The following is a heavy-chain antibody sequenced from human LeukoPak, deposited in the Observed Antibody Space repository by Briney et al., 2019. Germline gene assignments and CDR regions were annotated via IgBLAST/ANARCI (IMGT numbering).Heavy chain of an antibody. Sequence: PSETLSLTCTVSGGSNSSYYWSWIRQPPGKGLEWIGYIYYSGSTNYNPSLKSGVTISVDSSKNQFSLKLSSMTAADTAVYYCARDPSPYSSSWDYGMDVWGQGTKVTVSS. V-gene: IGHV4-59*01. D-gene: IGHD6-13*01. CDR1: GGSNSSYY. J-gene: IGHJ6*02. CDR2: IYYSGST. CDR3: ARDPSPYSSSWDYGMDV.